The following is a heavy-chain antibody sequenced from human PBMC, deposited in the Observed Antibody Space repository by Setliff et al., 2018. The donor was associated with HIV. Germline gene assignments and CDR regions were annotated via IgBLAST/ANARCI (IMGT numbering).Heavy chain of an antibody. J-gene: IGHJ4*02. CDR3: AREIPYSFGYYFDY. D-gene: IGHD5-18*01. CDR1: GGSISSGGYY. CDR2: IYTSGST. V-gene: IGHV4-61*02. Sequence: KSSETLSLTCTVSGGSISSGGYYWSWIRQPAGKGLEWIGRIYTSGSTNYNPSLKSRLTISVDTSKNQFSLTLSSVTAADTAVYYCAREIPYSFGYYFDYWGQGTLVTV.